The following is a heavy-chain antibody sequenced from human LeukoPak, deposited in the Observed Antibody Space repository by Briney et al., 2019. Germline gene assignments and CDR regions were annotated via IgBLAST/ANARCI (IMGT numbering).Heavy chain of an antibody. CDR3: ARDRNSASSNNWFDP. CDR2: ISYDGGKE. V-gene: IGHV3-30-3*01. CDR1: GFTLSSYA. Sequence: GGSLRLSCAASGFTLSSYALNWVRQAPGKGLEWVAVISYDGGKEYYADSVKGRFIISRDNSKNTLYLQMNSLRGEDTAVYYCARDRNSASSNNWFDPWGQGTLVTVSS. J-gene: IGHJ5*02. D-gene: IGHD6-6*01.